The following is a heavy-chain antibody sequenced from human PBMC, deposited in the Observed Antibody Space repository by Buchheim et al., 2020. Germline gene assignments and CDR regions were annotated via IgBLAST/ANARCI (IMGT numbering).Heavy chain of an antibody. CDR3: ARAGYYDSRGYLGDFDY. Sequence: VQLQESGPGLVKPSQTLSLTCTVSGGSISSGGYYWNWIRHHPGKGLEWIGYIYNGVTTHYNPSLRSRLIISVEKSENQFSLKLSSVTAADTAVYYCARAGYYDSRGYLGDFDYWGQGTL. D-gene: IGHD3-22*01. J-gene: IGHJ4*02. CDR2: IYNGVTT. V-gene: IGHV4-31*03. CDR1: GGSISSGGYY.